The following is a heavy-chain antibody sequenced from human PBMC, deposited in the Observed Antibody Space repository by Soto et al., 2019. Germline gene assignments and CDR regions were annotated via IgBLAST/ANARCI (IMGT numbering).Heavy chain of an antibody. V-gene: IGHV1-18*01. CDR1: GYTFTSYG. CDR3: ARMMGYFDWLPAFDY. Sequence: GASVKVSCKASGYTFTSYGISWLRQAPGQGLEWMGWISAYNGNTNYAQKLQGRVTMTTDTSTSTAYMELRSLRSDDTAVYYCARMMGYFDWLPAFDYWGQGTLVPVSS. CDR2: ISAYNGNT. D-gene: IGHD3-9*01. J-gene: IGHJ4*02.